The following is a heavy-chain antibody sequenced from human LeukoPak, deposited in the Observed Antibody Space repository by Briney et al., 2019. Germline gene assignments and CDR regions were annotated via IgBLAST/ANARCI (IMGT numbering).Heavy chain of an antibody. J-gene: IGHJ4*02. CDR1: GFTFSNYA. CDR2: ISSSSSYI. D-gene: IGHD2-15*01. V-gene: IGHV3-21*01. CDR3: ARALYCSGGSCYFDY. Sequence: GGSLRLSCAASGFTFSNYAMSWVRQAPGKGLEWVSSISSSSSYIYYADSVKGRFTTSRDNAKNSLYLQMNSLRAEDTAVYYCARALYCSGGSCYFDYWGQGTLVTVSS.